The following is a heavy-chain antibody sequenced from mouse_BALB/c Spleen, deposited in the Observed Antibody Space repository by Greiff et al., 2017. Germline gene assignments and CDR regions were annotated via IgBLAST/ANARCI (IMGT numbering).Heavy chain of an antibody. CDR3: TREGNYDAMDY. CDR2: IYPGNSDT. V-gene: IGHV1-5*01. J-gene: IGHJ4*01. CDR1: GYSFTSYW. D-gene: IGHD2-1*01. Sequence: VQLQQSGPELVKPGASVKISCKASGYSFTSYWMHWVKQRPGQGLEWIGAIYPGNSDTSYNQKFKGKAKLTAVTSASTAYMELSSLTNEDSAVYYCTREGNYDAMDYWGQGTSVTVSS.